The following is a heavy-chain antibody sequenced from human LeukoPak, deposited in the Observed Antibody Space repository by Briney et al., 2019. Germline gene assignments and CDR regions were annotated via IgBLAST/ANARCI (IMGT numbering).Heavy chain of an antibody. V-gene: IGHV4-59*01. CDR1: GGSINNYY. J-gene: IGHJ4*02. CDR3: ARSGAAGGMY. D-gene: IGHD6-13*01. CDR2: IYYSGTT. Sequence: SETLSLTCTVSGGSINNYYWSWIRQPPGKGLEWVGYIYYSGTTSYNPSLKSRVTISLDTSKNQFSLKLTSVPAADTALYFCARSGAAGGMYWGQGTLVTVSS.